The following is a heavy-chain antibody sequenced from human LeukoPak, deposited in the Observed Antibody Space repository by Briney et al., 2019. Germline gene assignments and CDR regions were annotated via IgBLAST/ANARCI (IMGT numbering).Heavy chain of an antibody. CDR2: ISSSGSTI. CDR3: ARGPSSPLPH. Sequence: PGGSLRLSCAASGFTFSSYEMNWVRQAPGKGLEWVSYISSSGSTIYYADSVKGRFTISRNNAKNSLYLQMDSLRAEDTAVYYCARGPSSPLPHWGQGTLVTVSS. V-gene: IGHV3-48*03. J-gene: IGHJ4*02. D-gene: IGHD6-6*01. CDR1: GFTFSSYE.